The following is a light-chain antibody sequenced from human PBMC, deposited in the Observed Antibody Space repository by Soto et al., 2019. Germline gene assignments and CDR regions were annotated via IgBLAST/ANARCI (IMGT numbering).Light chain of an antibody. Sequence: QSALTQPPSASGTPGQSVTIPCTGTSSDVGDYNYVSWYQQHPGKAPKLVIYEVSRRPSGVPDRFSGSKSGNTASLTVSGLQAEDEADYYCSSNAGSNTLVFGGGTKLTVL. J-gene: IGLJ2*01. CDR1: SSDVGDYNY. CDR2: EVS. V-gene: IGLV2-8*01. CDR3: SSNAGSNTLV.